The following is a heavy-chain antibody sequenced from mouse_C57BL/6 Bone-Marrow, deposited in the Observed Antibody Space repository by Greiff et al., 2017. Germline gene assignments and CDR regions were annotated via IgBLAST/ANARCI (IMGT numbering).Heavy chain of an antibody. Sequence: EVQLQQSGAELVRPGASVKLSCTASGFNIKDDYMHWVKQRPEQGLEWIGWIDPENGDTEYASKFQGKATITADTSSNTAYLQLSSLTSADTDVYYCTTWTYGGSSYDWYFDVWGTGTTVTVSS. V-gene: IGHV14-4*01. CDR1: GFNIKDDY. CDR2: IDPENGDT. J-gene: IGHJ1*03. CDR3: TTWTYGGSSYDWYFDV. D-gene: IGHD1-1*01.